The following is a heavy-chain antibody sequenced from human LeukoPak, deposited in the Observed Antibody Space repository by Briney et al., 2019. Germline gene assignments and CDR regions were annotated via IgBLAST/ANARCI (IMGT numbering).Heavy chain of an antibody. CDR2: IYYTGST. CDR3: ARGGAYYYYGMDV. CDR1: GDSISGYY. J-gene: IGHJ6*02. Sequence: PSETLSLTCIVSGDSISGYYWSWIRQSPGRGLEWLGYIYYTGSTTYNPSLKSRVTISVDTSKNQFSLKLSSVTAADTAVYYCARGGAYYYYGMDVWGQGTTVTVSS. V-gene: IGHV4-59*01.